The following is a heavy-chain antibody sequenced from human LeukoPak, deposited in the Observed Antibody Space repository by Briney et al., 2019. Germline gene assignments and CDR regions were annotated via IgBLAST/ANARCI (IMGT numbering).Heavy chain of an antibody. CDR3: LGGESFDY. Sequence: GASVKVSCKASGYTFTNYDITWVRQATGQGLEWMGWMSPNSGNTGYAQKFQGRVTITRNTSISTAYMELGSLRSEDTAVYYCLGGESFDYWGQGTLVTVSS. J-gene: IGHJ4*02. CDR1: GYTFTNYD. V-gene: IGHV1-8*03. CDR2: MSPNSGNT. D-gene: IGHD3-16*01.